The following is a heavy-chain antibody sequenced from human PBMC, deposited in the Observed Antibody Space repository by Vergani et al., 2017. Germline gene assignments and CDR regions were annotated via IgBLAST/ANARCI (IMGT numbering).Heavy chain of an antibody. V-gene: IGHV3-66*01. CDR3: GRGMTKETTVLDGVDL. Sequence: LVESGGGLVQPGGSLRLSCAASSFSVSSHYMTWVRQAPGKGLEWVSTINICGRTTYADPVKGRLTLTRDDSKNTLLLQMNSLRPEDTAVYYCGRGMTKETTVLDGVDLWGQGTLVSVSS. CDR1: SFSVSSHY. CDR2: INICGRT. D-gene: IGHD1-14*01. J-gene: IGHJ3*01.